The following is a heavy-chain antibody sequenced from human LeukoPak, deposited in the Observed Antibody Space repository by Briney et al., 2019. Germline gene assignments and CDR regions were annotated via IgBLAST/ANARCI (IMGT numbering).Heavy chain of an antibody. V-gene: IGHV3-23*01. J-gene: IGHJ4*02. D-gene: IGHD1-26*01. CDR2: ISGGGGST. Sequence: GSLRLSCAASGFTFTSYSMNWVRQAPGKGLEWVSTISGGGGSTYYADSVKGRFTISRDNSKNTLYLQVNSLRAEDSAVYYCAKGGKWDVTPFDYWGQGTLVTVSS. CDR1: GFTFTSYS. CDR3: AKGGKWDVTPFDY.